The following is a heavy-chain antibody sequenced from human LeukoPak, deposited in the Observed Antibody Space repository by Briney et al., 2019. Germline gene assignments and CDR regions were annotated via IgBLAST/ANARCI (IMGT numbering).Heavy chain of an antibody. Sequence: SVKVSCKASGGTFSSYAISWVRQAPGQGLEWMGRIIPIFGIANYAQKFQGRVTITADKSTSTAYMELSSLRSEDTAVYYCARGRDGCSGGSCYSAGHYYYGMDVWGQGTTVTVSS. CDR1: GGTFSSYA. CDR3: ARGRDGCSGGSCYSAGHYYYGMDV. J-gene: IGHJ6*02. D-gene: IGHD2-15*01. V-gene: IGHV1-69*04. CDR2: IIPIFGIA.